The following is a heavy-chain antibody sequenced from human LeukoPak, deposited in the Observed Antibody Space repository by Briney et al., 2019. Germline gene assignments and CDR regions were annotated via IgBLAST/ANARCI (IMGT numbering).Heavy chain of an antibody. D-gene: IGHD3-3*01. CDR1: GYTFTGYY. Sequence: ASVKVSCKASGYTFTGYYMHWVRQAPGQGLEWIGWINPNSGGTNYAQKFQGRVTMTRDTSISTAYMELSRLRSDDTAVYYCARATIFGVVIMAWFDPWGQGTLVTVSS. V-gene: IGHV1-2*02. J-gene: IGHJ5*02. CDR2: INPNSGGT. CDR3: ARATIFGVVIMAWFDP.